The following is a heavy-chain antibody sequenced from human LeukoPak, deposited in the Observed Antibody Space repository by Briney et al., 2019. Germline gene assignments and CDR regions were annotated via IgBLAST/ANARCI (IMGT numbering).Heavy chain of an antibody. CDR1: GGSIGHYF. Sequence: SETLSLTCTVSGGSIGHYFWSWIRQPPGKALEWIGYIYYSGSTNYNPSLKSRVTISVDTSKNQFSLKLSSVTAADTAVYYCAKTVAGYWYFDLWGRGTLVTVSS. V-gene: IGHV4-59*08. CDR2: IYYSGST. J-gene: IGHJ2*01. CDR3: AKTVAGYWYFDL. D-gene: IGHD6-19*01.